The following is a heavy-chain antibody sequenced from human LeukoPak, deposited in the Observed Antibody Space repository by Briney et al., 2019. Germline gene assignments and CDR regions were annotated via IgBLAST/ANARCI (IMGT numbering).Heavy chain of an antibody. CDR1: AYSFTNYD. V-gene: IGHV1-8*03. CDR2: MNPKSGDT. J-gene: IGHJ6*03. D-gene: IGHD6-13*01. CDR3: ARDPGSSYSSSWYDYYYMDV. Sequence: AAVKVSCKASAYSFTNYDINWVRQPTGPGLEWMGWMNPKSGDTGYSQKFQGRVFITRDTSINTAYMEMSSLGSDDTAVYYCARDPGSSYSSSWYDYYYMDVWGKGTTVTISS.